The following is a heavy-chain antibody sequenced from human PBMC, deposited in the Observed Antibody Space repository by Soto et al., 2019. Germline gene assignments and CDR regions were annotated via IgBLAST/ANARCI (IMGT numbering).Heavy chain of an antibody. J-gene: IGHJ4*02. CDR3: ARGVGPSWSYYNSYFDY. D-gene: IGHD3-10*01. V-gene: IGHV3-21*01. Sequence: EVQLVESGGGLVKPGGSLRLSCAASGFTFSSYSMNWVRQAPGKGLEWVSSISSSSSYIYYADSVKGRFTISRDNAKNPLYLQMNSLRAEDTAVYYCARGVGPSWSYYNSYFDYWGQGTLVTVSS. CDR1: GFTFSSYS. CDR2: ISSSSSYI.